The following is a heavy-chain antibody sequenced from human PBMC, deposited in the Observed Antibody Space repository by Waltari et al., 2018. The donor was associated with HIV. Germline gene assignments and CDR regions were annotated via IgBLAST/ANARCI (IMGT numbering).Heavy chain of an antibody. CDR3: AGNSSGRGNRFFYYGLDV. D-gene: IGHD1-26*01. J-gene: IGHJ6*02. Sequence: QVNLVQSGPEVKRPGASVNISCRASGYNFINHDINWVRQAPGQGLAWMGWMNPHSENSGCVYKFEERVTVTTDGSMSTVYMELTSLTPGDTATYFCAGNSSGRGNRFFYYGLDVWGQGTTVTVSS. V-gene: IGHV1-8*01. CDR1: GYNFINHD. CDR2: MNPHSENS.